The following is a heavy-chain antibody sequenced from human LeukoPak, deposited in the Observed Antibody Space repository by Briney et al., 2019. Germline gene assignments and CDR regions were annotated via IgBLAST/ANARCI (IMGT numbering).Heavy chain of an antibody. CDR1: GFTFSNNA. D-gene: IGHD6-19*01. Sequence: GGSLRLSCAASGFTFSNNAMSWVRQAPGKGLEWVSGISGSGDSTYYVDSVKGRFTISRDNSKNTLYLQMNSLRAEDTAVYYCAREPNSLAVAGYYFDYWGQGTLVTVSS. J-gene: IGHJ4*02. V-gene: IGHV3-23*01. CDR2: ISGSGDST. CDR3: AREPNSLAVAGYYFDY.